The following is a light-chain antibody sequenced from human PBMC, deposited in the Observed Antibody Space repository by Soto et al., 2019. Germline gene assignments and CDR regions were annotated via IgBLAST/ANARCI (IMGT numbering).Light chain of an antibody. CDR3: QTWGTGIHVV. V-gene: IGLV4-69*01. Sequence: QPVLTQSPSASASLGASVQLTCTLSSGHSNYAIAWHQQQPEKGPRYLMKLNSDGSHRKGDGIPDRFAGSSSGAERYLTISSLQSEDEADYYCQTWGTGIHVVFGGGTKVTVL. CDR1: SGHSNYA. CDR2: LNSDGSH. J-gene: IGLJ2*01.